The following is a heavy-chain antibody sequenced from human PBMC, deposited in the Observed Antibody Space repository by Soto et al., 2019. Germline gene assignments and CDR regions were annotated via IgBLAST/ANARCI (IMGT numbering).Heavy chain of an antibody. V-gene: IGHV5-51*01. CDR3: ASSIRYSSGWFQGEIDY. Sequence: ESLKISCKGSGYNFTSYWIGWVRQMPGKGLEWMGIIYPGDSDTRYSPSFQGQVTISADKSISTAYLQWSSLKASDTAMYYCASSIRYSSGWFQGEIDYWGQGTLVTVSS. CDR1: GYNFTSYW. D-gene: IGHD6-19*01. CDR2: IYPGDSDT. J-gene: IGHJ4*02.